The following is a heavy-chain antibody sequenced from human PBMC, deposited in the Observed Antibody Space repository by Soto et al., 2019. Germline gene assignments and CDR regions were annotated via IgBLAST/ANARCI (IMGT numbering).Heavy chain of an antibody. V-gene: IGHV3-30*18. D-gene: IGHD3-3*01. CDR3: AKGSGYIDY. CDR1: GFTFSSYG. J-gene: IGHJ4*02. Sequence: VQLVESGGGVVQPGRSLRLSCAASGFTFSSYGIHWVRQAPGKGLEWVAVISYDGSNKYYADSVKGRFTISRDNSNNTLYLQMNSLRAEETAVYYCAKGSGYIDYWGQGTLVTVSS. CDR2: ISYDGSNK.